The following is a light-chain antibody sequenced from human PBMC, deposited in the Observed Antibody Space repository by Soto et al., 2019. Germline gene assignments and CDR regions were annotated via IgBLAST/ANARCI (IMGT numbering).Light chain of an antibody. CDR1: QRISSKY. CDR3: QQYAGTPRT. V-gene: IGKV3-20*01. Sequence: EIVLTQSPGTLSLSPGERATLACRASQRISSKYFAWYQQKPGQAPRLLIYGASSRATGIPDRFSGSGSGTDFTLTISRLEPEDFAVYYCQQYAGTPRTFGHGTRVDLK. J-gene: IGKJ1*01. CDR2: GAS.